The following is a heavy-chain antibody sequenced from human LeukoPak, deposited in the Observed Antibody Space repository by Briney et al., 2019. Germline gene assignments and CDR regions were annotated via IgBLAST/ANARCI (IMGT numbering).Heavy chain of an antibody. D-gene: IGHD1-26*01. J-gene: IGHJ4*02. Sequence: SETLSLTCTVSGGSISTTSYYWGWIRQPPGKGLEWIGSIYYSGTTYFNPSLKTRVIVSVDTSKNQFSLRLSSVTAADTAVYYCARRGSVWYYFDYWGQGTLVTVSS. V-gene: IGHV4-39*01. CDR2: IYYSGTT. CDR3: ARRGSVWYYFDY. CDR1: GGSISTTSYY.